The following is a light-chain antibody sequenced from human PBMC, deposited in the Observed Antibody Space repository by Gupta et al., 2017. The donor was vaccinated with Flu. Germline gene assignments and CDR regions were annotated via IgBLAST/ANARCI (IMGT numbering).Light chain of an antibody. Sequence: EVVLTQSPDTLSLSPGERATLSCRASQNVDRSYLAWYQQKPGQAPRVLIYESYTRATGIPDRFSGSGSGTDCTLTISRLEPEDLAGYYCQQYHSSPWTFGQGTKVEIK. CDR2: ESY. V-gene: IGKV3-20*01. J-gene: IGKJ1*01. CDR3: QQYHSSPWT. CDR1: QNVDRSY.